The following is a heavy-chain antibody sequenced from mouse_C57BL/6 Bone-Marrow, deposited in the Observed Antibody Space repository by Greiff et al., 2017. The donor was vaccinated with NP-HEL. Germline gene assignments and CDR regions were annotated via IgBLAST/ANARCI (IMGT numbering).Heavy chain of an antibody. Sequence: EVKLVESGGGLVQSGRSLRLSCATSGFTFSDFYMEWVRQAPGKGLEWIAASRNKANDYTTEYSASVKGRFIVTRDTSQSILDLQMNALRAADTAIYYCARDAGPYSAMDYWGQGTSVTVSS. CDR1: GFTFSDFY. V-gene: IGHV7-1*01. CDR3: ARDAGPYSAMDY. CDR2: SRNKANDYTT. J-gene: IGHJ4*01.